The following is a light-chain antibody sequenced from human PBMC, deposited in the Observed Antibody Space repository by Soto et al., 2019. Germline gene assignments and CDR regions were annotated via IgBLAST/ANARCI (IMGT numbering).Light chain of an antibody. Sequence: EVVMTQSPATVSVSPGEGVTLSCRASQTISNDLAWYQQKPGQAPRLLIYGASTRATGVPARCSGGGSGTESTLTISSLQSEDFAFYYCQQNNKWPPVTFGGGTKVEIK. CDR1: QTISND. J-gene: IGKJ4*01. V-gene: IGKV3-15*01. CDR2: GAS. CDR3: QQNNKWPPVT.